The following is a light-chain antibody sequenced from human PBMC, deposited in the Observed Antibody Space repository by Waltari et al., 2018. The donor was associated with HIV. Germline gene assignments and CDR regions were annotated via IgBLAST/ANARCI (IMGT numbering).Light chain of an antibody. J-gene: IGKJ2*01. CDR3: QQYGTSPPYT. V-gene: IGKV3-20*01. CDR1: QSVTSIY. Sequence: EIVLTQSPGTLSLSPGERAILSCRASQSVTSIYLAWFQQKPGQAPRLLIYGASNRATGIPDRFSGSGSGTEFTLTISRLEPEDFAVYYCQQYGTSPPYTFGQGTKVEIK. CDR2: GAS.